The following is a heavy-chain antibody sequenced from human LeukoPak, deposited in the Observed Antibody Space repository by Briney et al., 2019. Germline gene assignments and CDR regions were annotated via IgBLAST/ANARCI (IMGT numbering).Heavy chain of an antibody. V-gene: IGHV5-10-1*01. J-gene: IGHJ4*02. CDR3: SSGSGTYSQYE. CDR2: IAPTDSYT. Sequence: GESLKISCPGSGLTKSSYWISWMRQMPGKGLEWMGMIAPTDSYTNYSPSFQGHVTITVDNSISTAYLQWSTPKASASAMDFCSSGSGTYSQYEWGQGNRVTVSS. CDR1: GLTKSSYW. D-gene: IGHD3-10*01.